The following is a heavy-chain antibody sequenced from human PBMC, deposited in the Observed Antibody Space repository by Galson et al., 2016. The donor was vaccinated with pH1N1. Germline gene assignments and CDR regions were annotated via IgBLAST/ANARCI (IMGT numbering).Heavy chain of an antibody. D-gene: IGHD3-22*01. Sequence: SLRLSCAASGFVFSNHAMTWVRQAPGEGLEWVSSVSGHDDDTFYADSVKGRFTISRDNSKNTMFLYMNSLRADDTALYYCAKQRGHRSGGWRGAFDIWGQGTTVTVSS. J-gene: IGHJ3*02. CDR2: VSGHDDDT. V-gene: IGHV3-23*01. CDR3: AKQRGHRSGGWRGAFDI. CDR1: GFVFSNHA.